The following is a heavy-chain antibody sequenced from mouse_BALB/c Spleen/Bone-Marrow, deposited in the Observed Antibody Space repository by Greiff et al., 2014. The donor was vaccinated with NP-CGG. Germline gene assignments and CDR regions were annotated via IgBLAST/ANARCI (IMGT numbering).Heavy chain of an antibody. CDR3: TRPTMITWFAY. Sequence: EVQLQQSGGGLVQPGGSMKLSCVASGFTFSNYWMNWVRQSPEKGLEWVAEIRLKSNNYATHYAESVKGRFTISRDDSKSSVYLQMNNLRAVDTGIYYCTRPTMITWFAYWGQGTLVTVSA. J-gene: IGHJ3*01. CDR2: IRLKSNNYAT. V-gene: IGHV6-6*02. CDR1: GFTFSNYW. D-gene: IGHD2-4*01.